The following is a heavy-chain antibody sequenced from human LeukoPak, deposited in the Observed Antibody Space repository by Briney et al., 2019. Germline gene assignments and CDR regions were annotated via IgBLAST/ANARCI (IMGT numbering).Heavy chain of an antibody. V-gene: IGHV3-7*03. CDR2: IKEDGSER. CDR3: ARLGRVGAPVGTAMDDAFDT. Sequence: HPGGSLRLSCEGSAFIFSGHWMNWVRQTPGKGLEWVASIKEDGSERQYVDSVKGRFSISRDNTKGSLFLQLNSLRAEDTAVYYCARLGRVGAPVGTAMDDAFDTWGQGTMVTVSS. J-gene: IGHJ3*02. D-gene: IGHD5-18*01. CDR1: AFIFSGHW.